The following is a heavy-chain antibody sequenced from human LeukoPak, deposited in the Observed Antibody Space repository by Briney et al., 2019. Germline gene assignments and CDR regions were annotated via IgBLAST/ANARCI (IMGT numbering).Heavy chain of an antibody. D-gene: IGHD2-2*01. Sequence: SETLSLTCTVSGGSMNNYYWNWIRQPPGKGLEWIGYSYYSGSTNYNPSLKSRVNISVDTSKSQFSLNLSSVTAADTAVYYCARLGSVAMPFDYWGQGTLVTVSS. CDR1: GGSMNNYY. CDR2: SYYSGST. V-gene: IGHV4-59*08. J-gene: IGHJ4*02. CDR3: ARLGSVAMPFDY.